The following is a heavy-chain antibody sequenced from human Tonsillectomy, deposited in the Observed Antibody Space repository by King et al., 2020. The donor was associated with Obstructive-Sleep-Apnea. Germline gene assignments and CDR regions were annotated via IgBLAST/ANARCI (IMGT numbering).Heavy chain of an antibody. V-gene: IGHV3-48*04. CDR2: ISSSSSTI. CDR3: ARDRDYYYDSSGLGY. D-gene: IGHD3-22*01. CDR1: GFTFSSYS. Sequence: EVQLVESGGGLVQPGGSLRLSCAASGFTFSSYSMNWVRQAPGKGLEWVSYISSSSSTIYYADSVKGRFTISRDNAKNSLYLQMNSLRAEDTAVYYCARDRDYYYDSSGLGYWGQGTLVTVSS. J-gene: IGHJ4*02.